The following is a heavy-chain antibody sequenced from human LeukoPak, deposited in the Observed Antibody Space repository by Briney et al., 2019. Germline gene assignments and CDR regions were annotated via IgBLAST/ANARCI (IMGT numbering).Heavy chain of an antibody. CDR1: GGSFSGYY. V-gene: IGHV4-34*01. J-gene: IGHJ6*04. CDR2: INHSGST. Sequence: SETLSLTCAVYGGSFSGYYWSWIRQPPGKGLEWIGEINHSGSTNYNPSLKSRVTISVDTSKNQFSLKLSSVTAADTAVYYCASLPGAVVVPAAMDVWGKGTTVTVSS. D-gene: IGHD2-2*01. CDR3: ASLPGAVVVPAAMDV.